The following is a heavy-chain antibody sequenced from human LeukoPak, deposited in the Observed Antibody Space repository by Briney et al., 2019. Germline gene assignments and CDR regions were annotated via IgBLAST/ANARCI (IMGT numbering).Heavy chain of an antibody. CDR2: ISGSGTGT. Sequence: GGSLRLSCAASGFTFSTYGMSWVRQAPGKGLERVSAISGSGTGTYYADSVKGRFTISRDNSKSTMYLQMNSLRLEGTAVYYCAKDRPASHGSGSFGDYWGQGTQVTVST. CDR1: GFTFSTYG. D-gene: IGHD3-10*01. J-gene: IGHJ4*02. CDR3: AKDRPASHGSGSFGDY. V-gene: IGHV3-23*01.